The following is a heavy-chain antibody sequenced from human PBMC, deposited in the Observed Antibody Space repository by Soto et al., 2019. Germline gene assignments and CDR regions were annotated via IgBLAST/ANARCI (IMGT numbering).Heavy chain of an antibody. D-gene: IGHD4-17*01. CDR3: ARDHDYGGVSPY. Sequence: GGSLRLSCAASGFNFSSYGMSWVRQAPGKGLEWVSVTSGSGGSTYYADSVKGRFTISRDNAKNSLYLQMNSLRAEDTAVYYCARDHDYGGVSPYWGQGTLVTVPQ. CDR2: TSGSGGST. CDR1: GFNFSSYG. V-gene: IGHV3-23*01. J-gene: IGHJ4*02.